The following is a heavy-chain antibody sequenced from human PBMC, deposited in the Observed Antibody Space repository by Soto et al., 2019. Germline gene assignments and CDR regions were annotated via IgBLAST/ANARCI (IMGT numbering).Heavy chain of an antibody. CDR2: IKSKTDGGTT. CDR1: GFTFSNAW. Sequence: GGSLRLSCAASGFTFSNAWMSWVRQAPGKGLEWVGRIKSKTDGGTTDYAAPVKGRFTISRDDSKNTLYLQMNSLKTEDTAVYYCTTAAQWPFDAFDIWGQGAMVTVSS. CDR3: TTAAQWPFDAFDI. J-gene: IGHJ3*02. D-gene: IGHD6-19*01. V-gene: IGHV3-15*01.